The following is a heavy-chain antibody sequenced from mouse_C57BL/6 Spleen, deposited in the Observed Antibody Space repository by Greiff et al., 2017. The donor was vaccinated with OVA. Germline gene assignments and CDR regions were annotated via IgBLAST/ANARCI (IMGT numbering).Heavy chain of an antibody. J-gene: IGHJ4*01. Sequence: EVKLVASGGGLVKPGGSLKLSCAASGFTFSSYTMSWVRQTPEKRLEWVATISGGGGNTYYPDSVKGRITISRDNAKNTLYLQMSSLRSEDTALYYCAREGNYEGYYYAMDYWGQGTSVTVSS. D-gene: IGHD2-1*01. CDR2: ISGGGGNT. V-gene: IGHV5-9*01. CDR1: GFTFSSYT. CDR3: AREGNYEGYYYAMDY.